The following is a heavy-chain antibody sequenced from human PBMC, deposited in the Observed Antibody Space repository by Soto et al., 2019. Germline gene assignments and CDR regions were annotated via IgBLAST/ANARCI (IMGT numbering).Heavy chain of an antibody. D-gene: IGHD4-17*01. CDR3: ARAMNDYGDYVHGY. V-gene: IGHV3-53*01. Sequence: GGSLRLSCAASGFTVSSNYMSWVRQAPGKGLEWVSVIYSGGSTYYADSVKGRFTISRDNSKNTLYLQMNSLRAEDTAVYYCARAMNDYGDYVHGYWGQGTLVTVSS. CDR1: GFTVSSNY. CDR2: IYSGGST. J-gene: IGHJ4*02.